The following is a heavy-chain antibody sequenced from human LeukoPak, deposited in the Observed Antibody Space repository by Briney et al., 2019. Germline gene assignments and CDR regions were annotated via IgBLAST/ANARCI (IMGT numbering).Heavy chain of an antibody. Sequence: SVKVSCKASGGTFSSYAISWVRQAPGQGLEWMGRIIPIFGTANYAQKFQGRVTITTDESTSTAYMELSSLRSEDTAVYYCAREAGGYWYFDLWGRGTLVTVSS. J-gene: IGHJ2*01. V-gene: IGHV1-69*05. CDR2: IIPIFGTA. D-gene: IGHD3-16*01. CDR1: GGTFSSYA. CDR3: AREAGGYWYFDL.